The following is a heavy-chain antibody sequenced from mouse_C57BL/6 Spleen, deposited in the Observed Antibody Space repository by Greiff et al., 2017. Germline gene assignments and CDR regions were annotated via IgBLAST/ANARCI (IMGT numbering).Heavy chain of an antibody. CDR1: GFNIKDYY. Sequence: VQLKQSGAELVRPGASVKLSCTASGFNIKDYYMHWVKQSPEQGLEWIGRIDPEDGDTEYAPKFQGKATMTAVTSSNTAYLQLSSLTSEDTAVYYCTALYDYEAYWGQGTLVTVAA. CDR3: TALYDYEAY. D-gene: IGHD2-4*01. V-gene: IGHV14-1*01. CDR2: IDPEDGDT. J-gene: IGHJ3*01.